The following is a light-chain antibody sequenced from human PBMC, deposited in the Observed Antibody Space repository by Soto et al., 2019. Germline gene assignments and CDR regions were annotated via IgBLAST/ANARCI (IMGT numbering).Light chain of an antibody. CDR2: DAT. V-gene: IGKV3-20*01. CDR1: QSVASGH. J-gene: IGKJ5*01. CDR3: QQYGTAPIT. Sequence: IVLTQSPGSLSLSPGERATVSCRASQSVASGHLAWYQQTPGQAPRLIVSDATSRATGIPDRFSRSASGTDFTLTISRLEPEDSAMYYCQQYGTAPITFGQGTRLEI.